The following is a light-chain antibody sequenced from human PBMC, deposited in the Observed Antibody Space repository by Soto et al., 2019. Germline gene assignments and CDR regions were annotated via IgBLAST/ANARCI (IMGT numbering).Light chain of an antibody. Sequence: QSALTQPASVSGSPGQSITISCTGTSSDVGGYNYVSWYQQHPGKAPKFMIYDVSNRPSGVSTRFSGSKSGITASLTISGLQAEDEADYYCNSYTTSNTRQIVFGTGTKLTVL. V-gene: IGLV2-14*01. J-gene: IGLJ1*01. CDR1: SSDVGGYNY. CDR2: DVS. CDR3: NSYTTSNTRQIV.